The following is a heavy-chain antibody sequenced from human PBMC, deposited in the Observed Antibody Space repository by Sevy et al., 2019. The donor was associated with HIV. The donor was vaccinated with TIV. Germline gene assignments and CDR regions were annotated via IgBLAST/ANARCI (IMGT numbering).Heavy chain of an antibody. CDR3: ARGPSGYSYGYSLNWFDP. V-gene: IGHV3-21*01. CDR2: ISSSSSYI. J-gene: IGHJ5*02. CDR1: GFTFSSYS. D-gene: IGHD5-18*01. Sequence: GGSLRLSCAASGFTFSSYSMNWVRQAPGKGLEWVSSISSSSSYIYYAHSVKGRFTISRDNAKNSLYLQMNSLRAEDTAVYYCARGPSGYSYGYSLNWFDPWGQGTLVTVSS.